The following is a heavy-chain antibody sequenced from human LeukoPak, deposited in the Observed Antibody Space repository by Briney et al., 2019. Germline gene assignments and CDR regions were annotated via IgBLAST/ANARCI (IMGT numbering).Heavy chain of an antibody. CDR3: ARRGYEFSDLDN. D-gene: IGHD3/OR15-3a*01. J-gene: IGHJ4*02. CDR1: GYTFTGYY. V-gene: IGHV1-2*02. Sequence: ASVNVSCKSSGYTFTGYYMHWVRQAPGQGLEWMGWINPNNGDTNFAQKFRGRVAMTRDTSMNTVYMELSSLRSDDTAVYYCARRGYEFSDLDNWGQGNLVTVSS. CDR2: INPNNGDT.